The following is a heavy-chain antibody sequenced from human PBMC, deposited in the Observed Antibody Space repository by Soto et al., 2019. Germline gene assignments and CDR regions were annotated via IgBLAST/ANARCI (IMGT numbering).Heavy chain of an antibody. CDR3: ATAGVVLSGPPDSKGHYYYGMDV. V-gene: IGHV1-24*01. J-gene: IGHJ6*02. CDR1: GYTLTELS. CDR2: FDPEDGET. D-gene: IGHD2-15*01. Sequence: GASVKVSSKVSGYTLTELSMHWVRQAPGKGLEWMGGFDPEDGETIYAQKFQGRVTMTEDTSTDTAYMELSSLISEDTAVYYCATAGVVLSGPPDSKGHYYYGMDVWGQGTTVTVSS.